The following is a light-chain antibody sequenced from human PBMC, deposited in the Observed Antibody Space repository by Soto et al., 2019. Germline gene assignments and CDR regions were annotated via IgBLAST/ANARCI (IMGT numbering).Light chain of an antibody. Sequence: QSVLTQPPSVSGAPGQRVTISCTGTSSNIGAGYDVHWYQQLPGTAPKLLIYNNNNRPSGVPDRFSGSKSGTSASLAITGLQAGDEADYYCGTWDSSLSAGVFGGGTKLTVL. CDR2: NNN. J-gene: IGLJ3*02. CDR3: GTWDSSLSAGV. V-gene: IGLV1-40*01. CDR1: SSNIGAGYD.